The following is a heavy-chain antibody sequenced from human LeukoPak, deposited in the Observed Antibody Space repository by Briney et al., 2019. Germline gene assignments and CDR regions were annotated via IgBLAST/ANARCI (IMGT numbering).Heavy chain of an antibody. CDR1: GGSISSYY. D-gene: IGHD3-22*01. J-gene: IGHJ4*02. CDR3: ARQWNYYDSSGYYPYYFDY. CDR2: IYTSGST. Sequence: PSETLSLTCTVSGGSISSYYWSWIRQPAGKGLEWIGRIYTSGSTNYNPSLKSRVTMSVDTSKNQFSLKLSSVTAADTAVYYCARQWNYYDSSGYYPYYFDYWGQGTLVTVSS. V-gene: IGHV4-4*07.